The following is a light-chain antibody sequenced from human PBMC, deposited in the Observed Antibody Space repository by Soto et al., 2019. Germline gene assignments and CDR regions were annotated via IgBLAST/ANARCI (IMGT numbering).Light chain of an antibody. Sequence: EIVLTQSPGTLSLSPGERATLSCRASQRVSTNLAWYQQKPGQAPRLLIYGASNRATGIPARFSGSGSGTDFTLTISSLEPEDFAVYYCQQCNNWPPEITFGQGTRLEI. CDR1: QRVSTN. CDR3: QQCNNWPPEIT. V-gene: IGKV3-11*01. CDR2: GAS. J-gene: IGKJ5*01.